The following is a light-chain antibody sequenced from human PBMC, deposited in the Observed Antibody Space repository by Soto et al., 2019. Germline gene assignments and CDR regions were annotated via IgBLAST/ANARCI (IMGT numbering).Light chain of an antibody. Sequence: EIVVTQSPATLSLSPGERATLSCRASQRVSSYLAWYQQKPGQAPRLLIYDASNRTTGIPARFSGSGSGTDVTLTISSLEPEDFAVYYCQQRSNCPLTFGGGTKVEIK. V-gene: IGKV3-11*01. CDR2: DAS. J-gene: IGKJ4*01. CDR1: QRVSSY. CDR3: QQRSNCPLT.